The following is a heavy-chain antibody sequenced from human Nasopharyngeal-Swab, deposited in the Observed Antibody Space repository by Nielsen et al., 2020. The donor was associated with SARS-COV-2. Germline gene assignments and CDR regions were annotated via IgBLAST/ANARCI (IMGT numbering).Heavy chain of an antibody. V-gene: IGHV4-34*01. CDR2: INHSGST. D-gene: IGHD3-22*01. J-gene: IGHJ4*02. Sequence: RQAPGKGLEWIGEINHSGSTNYNPSLKSRVTISVDTSKNQFSLKLSSVTAADTAVYYCARAPGDYYDSSGYFDYWGQGTLVTVSS. CDR3: ARAPGDYYDSSGYFDY.